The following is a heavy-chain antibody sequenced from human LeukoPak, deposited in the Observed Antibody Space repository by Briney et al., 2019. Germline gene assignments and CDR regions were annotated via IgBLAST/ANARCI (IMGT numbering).Heavy chain of an antibody. Sequence: SETLSLTCAVSGGSISSSNWWTWVRQPPGKGLEWIGEMYHSGSTNYNPSLKSRVTISADTSKNQFSLTLGSVSATDTAVYYCVSPRGFSYGYFDYWGQGTLVTVSS. D-gene: IGHD5-18*01. J-gene: IGHJ4*02. V-gene: IGHV4-4*02. CDR1: GGSISSSNW. CDR2: MYHSGST. CDR3: VSPRGFSYGYFDY.